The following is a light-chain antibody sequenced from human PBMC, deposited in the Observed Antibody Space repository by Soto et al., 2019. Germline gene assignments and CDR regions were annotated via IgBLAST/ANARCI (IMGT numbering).Light chain of an antibody. CDR2: GAS. CDR3: QHYGSSLLT. J-gene: IGKJ4*01. Sequence: EIVLTQSPRTLSLSPGQRATLSCRVSQSVSSSYLAWYQQKPGQAPRLLIYGASSRATGIPDKFSGSGSGTDFSLTISRLEPEDFAVYYCQHYGSSLLTFGGGTKVDIK. V-gene: IGKV3-20*01. CDR1: QSVSSSY.